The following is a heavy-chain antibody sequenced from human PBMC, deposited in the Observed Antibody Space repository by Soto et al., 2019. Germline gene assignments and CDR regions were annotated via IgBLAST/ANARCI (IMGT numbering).Heavy chain of an antibody. Sequence: HPGGSLRLSCAASGFTFSSYGMHWVRQAPGKGLEWVAVISYDGSNKYYADSVKGRFTISRDNSKNTLYLQMNSLRAEDTAVYYCASGPYCTNGVCYGTPFDYWGQGTLVTVSS. J-gene: IGHJ4*02. D-gene: IGHD2-8*01. CDR3: ASGPYCTNGVCYGTPFDY. V-gene: IGHV3-30*03. CDR1: GFTFSSYG. CDR2: ISYDGSNK.